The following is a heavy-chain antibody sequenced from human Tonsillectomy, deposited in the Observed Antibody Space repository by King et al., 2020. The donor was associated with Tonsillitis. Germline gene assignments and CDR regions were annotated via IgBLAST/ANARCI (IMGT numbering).Heavy chain of an antibody. D-gene: IGHD3-10*01. Sequence: VQLVESGGGVVQPGGSLRLSCAASGFTFSSFGIHWVRQAPGKGLEWVTFIRYDATNTYYADSVKGRFSVSRDKPKNTVYLHMNSLRPEDTAVYYCAKAARFGELFPKSHFDSWGQGTLVTVSS. V-gene: IGHV3-30*02. J-gene: IGHJ4*02. CDR1: GFTFSSFG. CDR2: IRYDATNT. CDR3: AKAARFGELFPKSHFDS.